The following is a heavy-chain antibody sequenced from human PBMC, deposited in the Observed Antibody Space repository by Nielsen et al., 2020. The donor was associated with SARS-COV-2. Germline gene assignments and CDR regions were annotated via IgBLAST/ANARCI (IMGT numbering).Heavy chain of an antibody. CDR1: GGSINSYY. CDR3: ARSTSTSYPFDP. D-gene: IGHD2-2*01. J-gene: IGHJ5*02. V-gene: IGHV4-59*01. CDR2: IYSSGRT. Sequence: SETLSLTCTVSGGSINSYYWNWIRQPPGKGLEWIGYIYSSGRTNDNPSLKSRVTISVDTSKNQFSLKLNSVTAADTAVYYCARSTSTSYPFDPWGQGTLVTVSS.